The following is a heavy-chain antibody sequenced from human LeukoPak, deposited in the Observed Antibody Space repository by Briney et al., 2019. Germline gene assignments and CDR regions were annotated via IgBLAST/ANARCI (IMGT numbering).Heavy chain of an antibody. CDR1: GFDFSASA. CDR3: IKYITSSDKNDC. J-gene: IGHJ4*02. CDR2: IRGKANKYTT. V-gene: IGHV3-73*01. D-gene: IGHD6-6*01. Sequence: GGSLRLSCAASGFDFSASALHWVRQASGKGLEWVGRIRGKANKYTTAYAPSVRGRFTISRDDSRNTAFLQMDSLKVEDSALYYCIKYITSSDKNDCWGQGTLVTVSS.